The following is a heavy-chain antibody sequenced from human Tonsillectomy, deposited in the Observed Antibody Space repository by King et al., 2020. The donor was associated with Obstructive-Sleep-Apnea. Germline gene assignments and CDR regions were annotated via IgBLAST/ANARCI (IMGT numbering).Heavy chain of an antibody. Sequence: VQLQESGPGLVKPSETLSLTCTVSGDSISSYYCSWIRQPPGKGLEWIGYINDSGRTNSNPSLKSRVTISVDTSKNQFSLKLSPVTAADTAVYYCARLGASGWYDWGQGTLVTVSS. CDR1: GDSISSYY. V-gene: IGHV4-59*08. J-gene: IGHJ4*02. CDR2: INDSGRT. CDR3: ARLGASGWYD. D-gene: IGHD6-19*01.